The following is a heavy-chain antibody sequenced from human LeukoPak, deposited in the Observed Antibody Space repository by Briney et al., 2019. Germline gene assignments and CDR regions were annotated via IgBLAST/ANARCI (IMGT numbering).Heavy chain of an antibody. J-gene: IGHJ4*02. Sequence: SQTLSLTCTVSGGSISSGDYYWSWIRQPPGKGLEWIGYIYYSGSTNYNPSLKSRVTISVDTSKNQFSLKLNSVTAADTAVYYCARGARYCSGGSCYDYWGQGTLVTVSS. V-gene: IGHV4-30-4*01. CDR2: IYYSGST. D-gene: IGHD2-15*01. CDR3: ARGARYCSGGSCYDY. CDR1: GGSISSGDYY.